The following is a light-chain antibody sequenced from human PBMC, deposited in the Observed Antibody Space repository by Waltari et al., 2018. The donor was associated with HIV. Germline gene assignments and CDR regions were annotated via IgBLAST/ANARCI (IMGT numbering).Light chain of an antibody. Sequence: EIVLTQSPVTLSLSPGERAALPCRASQSVGYFFAWYQQKPGQPPRLLISAVSKRAAGTPARFSGSGSKTNVTLTISALEPEDFVVYYCQERINWPLTFGGGTRLEIK. J-gene: IGKJ4*01. V-gene: IGKV3-11*01. CDR2: AVS. CDR3: QERINWPLT. CDR1: QSVGYF.